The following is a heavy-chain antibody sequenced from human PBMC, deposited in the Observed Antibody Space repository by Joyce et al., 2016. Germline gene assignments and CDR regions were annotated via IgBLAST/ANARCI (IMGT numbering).Heavy chain of an antibody. CDR2: GGASGGRT. Sequence: EVQILESGGDLVQPGGSLRVSCAASGFGFKSYARGGVRQDPGKGLEWVSSGGASGGRTDYAESVKGRFTISRDNFNNTVYLQMNSLRAEDTATYYCAKDRGVFLGYYFESWGQGTLVIVSS. J-gene: IGHJ4*02. D-gene: IGHD3-3*01. V-gene: IGHV3-23*01. CDR3: AKDRGVFLGYYFES. CDR1: GFGFKSYA.